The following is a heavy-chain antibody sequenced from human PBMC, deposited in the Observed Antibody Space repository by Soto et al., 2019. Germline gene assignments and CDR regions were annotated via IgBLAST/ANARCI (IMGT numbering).Heavy chain of an antibody. J-gene: IGHJ3*02. V-gene: IGHV4-30-4*01. D-gene: IGHD2-15*01. CDR1: GGSISSGDYY. CDR3: AMGGYCCGGSCYSVQENAFAI. Sequence: PSETLSLTCTVSGGSISSGDYYWRWIRQPPGKGLEWIGYIYYSGSTYYNPSLRSRVTISVYTSKNQFSLKLSSVPAAATAVYYCAMGGYCCGGSCYSVQENAFAIWGQGTMVTVSS. CDR2: IYYSGST.